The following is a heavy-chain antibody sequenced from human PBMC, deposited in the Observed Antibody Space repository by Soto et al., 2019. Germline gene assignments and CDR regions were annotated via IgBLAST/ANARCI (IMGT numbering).Heavy chain of an antibody. D-gene: IGHD3-3*01. CDR3: ARDANYDLWSGQLSKGGIDV. CDR2: IIPIFGTA. V-gene: IGHV1-69*13. CDR1: GGTFSSYA. Sequence: SVKVSCKASGGTFSSYAISWVRQAPGQGLEWMGWIIPIFGTANYAENFQGRVTITADEXTSTAYMGLSSLRSEDTAVYYCARDANYDLWSGQLSKGGIDVWGQGTTVTVSS. J-gene: IGHJ6*02.